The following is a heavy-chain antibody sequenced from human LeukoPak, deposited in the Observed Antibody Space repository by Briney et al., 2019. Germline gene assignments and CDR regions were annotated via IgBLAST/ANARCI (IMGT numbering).Heavy chain of an antibody. CDR1: GYTFTSYY. CDR3: ARDGGYDFWSGYHGPDY. CDR2: INPSGGST. D-gene: IGHD3-3*01. Sequence: GASVKVSCKASGYTFTSYYMHWVRQAPGQGLEWMGIINPSGGSTSYAQKFQGRVTMTRDTSTSTVYMELSSLRSEDTAVYYCARDGGYDFWSGYHGPDYWGQGTLVTVSS. V-gene: IGHV1-46*01. J-gene: IGHJ4*02.